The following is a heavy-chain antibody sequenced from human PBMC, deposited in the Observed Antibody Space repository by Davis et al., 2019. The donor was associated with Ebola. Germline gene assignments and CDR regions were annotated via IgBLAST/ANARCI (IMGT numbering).Heavy chain of an antibody. J-gene: IGHJ5*02. CDR2: INGDGTLI. Sequence: HTGGSLRLSCAASGFSFSDSWMHWVRQAPGKGLMWVSRINGDGTLITYADSVKGRFTISRDNAKNTLYLQMNSLRAEDTAVYYCARDRGAAHPLWFDPWGQGTLVTVSS. CDR1: GFSFSDSW. D-gene: IGHD6-13*01. V-gene: IGHV3-74*01. CDR3: ARDRGAAHPLWFDP.